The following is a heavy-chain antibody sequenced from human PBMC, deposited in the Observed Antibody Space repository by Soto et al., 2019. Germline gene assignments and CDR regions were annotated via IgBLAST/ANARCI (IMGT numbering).Heavy chain of an antibody. J-gene: IGHJ4*02. V-gene: IGHV4-30-4*01. Sequence: SETLSLTCNVSGVPIKTGGYYWNWIRQPPGKGLEWIGYVFYSGATNYSPSLKSRAAISMDTSKNQFSLSLTSVTAADTAVYYCARAGFYYGHLLFWGQGSRVTVSS. CDR1: GVPIKTGGYY. CDR3: ARAGFYYGHLLF. CDR2: VFYSGAT. D-gene: IGHD3-16*01.